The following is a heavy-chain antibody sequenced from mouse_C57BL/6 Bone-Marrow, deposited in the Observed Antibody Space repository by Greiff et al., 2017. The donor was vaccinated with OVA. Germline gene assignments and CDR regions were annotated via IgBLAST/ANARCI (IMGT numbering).Heavy chain of an antibody. J-gene: IGHJ2*01. Sequence: VQLQQSGPELVKPGASVKLSCKASGYTFTDYYMNWVKQSHGKSLEWIGDINPNNGGTSYNQKFKGKATLTVDKSSSTAYMELRSLTSEDSAVYYLARGDVTTVDYWGQGTTLTVSS. D-gene: IGHD1-1*01. CDR1: GYTFTDYY. CDR2: INPNNGGT. V-gene: IGHV1-26*01. CDR3: ARGDVTTVDY.